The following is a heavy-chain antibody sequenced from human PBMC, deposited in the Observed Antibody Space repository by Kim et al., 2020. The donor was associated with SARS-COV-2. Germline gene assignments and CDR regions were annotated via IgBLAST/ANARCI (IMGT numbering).Heavy chain of an antibody. CDR1: GGSIRNYY. CDR2: IYYSGST. V-gene: IGHV4-59*08. D-gene: IGHD6-13*01. Sequence: SETLSLTCTVSGGSIRNYYWTWIRQAPGKGLEWIGYIYYSGSTNYNPSLKSRVTISVDTSKNQFSLKLSSVTAADTAVYFCGRQSGAAGNYYYYYMDVWGKGTTVTVSS. CDR3: GRQSGAAGNYYYYYMDV. J-gene: IGHJ6*03.